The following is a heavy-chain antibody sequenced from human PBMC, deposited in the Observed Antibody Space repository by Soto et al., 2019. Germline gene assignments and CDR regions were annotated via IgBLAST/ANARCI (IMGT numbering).Heavy chain of an antibody. D-gene: IGHD6-25*01. Sequence: PSETLSLTCTVSGGSISSYYWSWIRQPPGKGLEWIGYIYYSGSTNYNPSLKSRVTISVDTSKNQFSLKLSSVTAADTAVYYCARDRYSSAEGYFDLWGRGTLVTV. J-gene: IGHJ2*01. CDR3: ARDRYSSAEGYFDL. V-gene: IGHV4-59*01. CDR2: IYYSGST. CDR1: GGSISSYY.